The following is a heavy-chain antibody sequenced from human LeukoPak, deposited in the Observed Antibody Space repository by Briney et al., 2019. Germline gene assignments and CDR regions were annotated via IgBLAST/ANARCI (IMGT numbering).Heavy chain of an antibody. J-gene: IGHJ4*02. CDR2: ISYDGSNK. CDR1: GFTFSSYA. CDR3: ARGPYSSGWYYFDY. D-gene: IGHD6-19*01. V-gene: IGHV3-30*04. Sequence: GRSLRLSCAASGFTFSSYAMHWVRQAPGKGLEWVAVISYDGSNKYYADSVKGRFTISRDNSKNTLYLQMNSLRAEETAVYYCARGPYSSGWYYFDYWGQGTLVTVSS.